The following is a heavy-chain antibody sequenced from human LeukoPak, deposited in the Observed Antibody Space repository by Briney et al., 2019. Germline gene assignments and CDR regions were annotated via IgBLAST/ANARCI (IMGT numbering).Heavy chain of an antibody. Sequence: ASVKVSCKASGYTFTGYYMHWVRQAPGQGLEWMGWINPNSGGTNYAQKFQGRVTMTRDTSISTAYMELSSLRSDDTAVFFCARALSGDLVDYWGQGTLVTVSS. V-gene: IGHV1-2*02. CDR1: GYTFTGYY. CDR2: INPNSGGT. D-gene: IGHD7-27*01. J-gene: IGHJ4*02. CDR3: ARALSGDLVDY.